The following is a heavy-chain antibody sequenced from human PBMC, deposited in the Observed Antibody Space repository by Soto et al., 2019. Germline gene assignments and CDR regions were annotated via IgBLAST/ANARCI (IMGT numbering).Heavy chain of an antibody. CDR1: GFTFSSYG. D-gene: IGHD2-15*01. J-gene: IGHJ4*02. V-gene: IGHV3-33*01. CDR3: ARGRDFRDGGIDY. Sequence: QVQLVESGGGVVQPGRSLRLSCAASGFTFSSYGMHWVRQAPGKGLEWVAVIWYDGSNKYYADSVKGRFTISRDNSKNTLYLQMNSLRAEDTAVYYCARGRDFRDGGIDYWGQGTLVTVSS. CDR2: IWYDGSNK.